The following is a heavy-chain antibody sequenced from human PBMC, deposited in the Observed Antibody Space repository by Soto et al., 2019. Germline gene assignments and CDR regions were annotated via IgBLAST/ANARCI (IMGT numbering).Heavy chain of an antibody. Sequence: GGSLRLSCAASGSTFSSYWMSWVRQAPGKGLEWVANIKQDGSEKYYVDSVKGRFTISRDNAKNSLYLQMNSLRAEDTAVHYCARALSIPGTTLGYYYGMDAWGKGTTVTVSS. CDR1: GSTFSSYW. J-gene: IGHJ6*04. V-gene: IGHV3-7*03. CDR3: ARALSIPGTTLGYYYGMDA. D-gene: IGHD1-7*01. CDR2: IKQDGSEK.